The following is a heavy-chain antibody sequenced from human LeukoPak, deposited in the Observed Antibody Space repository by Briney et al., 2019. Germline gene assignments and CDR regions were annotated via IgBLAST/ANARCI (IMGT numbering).Heavy chain of an antibody. J-gene: IGHJ6*02. D-gene: IGHD5-12*01. CDR2: IIGSGGST. CDR1: GFTFSGYA. CDR3: AKDLVAYGIYHYYGMDV. V-gene: IGHV3-23*01. Sequence: GGSLRLSCAASGFTFSGYAMSWVRQAPGKGLEWVSAIIGSGGSTYYADSVKGRFTISRDNSKNTLYLQMNTLRAEDTAVYYCAKDLVAYGIYHYYGMDVWGQGTTVTVSS.